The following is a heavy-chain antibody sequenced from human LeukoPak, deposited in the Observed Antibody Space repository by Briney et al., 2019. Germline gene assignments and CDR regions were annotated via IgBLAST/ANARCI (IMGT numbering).Heavy chain of an antibody. CDR1: GYTFTGYY. D-gene: IGHD3-10*01. CDR2: ISAYNGNT. V-gene: IGHV1-18*04. J-gene: IGHJ4*02. CDR3: ARDQYYGSGSYGIDY. Sequence: ASVKVSCKASGYTFTGYYMHWVRQAPGQGLEWMGWISAYNGNTNYAQKLQGRVTMTTDTSTSTAYMELRSLRSDDTAVYYCARDQYYGSGSYGIDYWGQGTLVTVSS.